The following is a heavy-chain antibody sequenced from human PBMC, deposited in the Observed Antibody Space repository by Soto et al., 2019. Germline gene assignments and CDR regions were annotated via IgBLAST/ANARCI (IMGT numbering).Heavy chain of an antibody. Sequence: GGSLRLSCAASGFTFSSYAMHWVRQAPGKGLEWVAVISYDGSNKYYADSVKGRFTISRDNSKNTLYLQMNSLRAEDTAVYYCARDERSYYDSSGWDAFDIWGQGTMVTVSS. V-gene: IGHV3-30-3*01. J-gene: IGHJ3*02. CDR2: ISYDGSNK. CDR3: ARDERSYYDSSGWDAFDI. CDR1: GFTFSSYA. D-gene: IGHD3-22*01.